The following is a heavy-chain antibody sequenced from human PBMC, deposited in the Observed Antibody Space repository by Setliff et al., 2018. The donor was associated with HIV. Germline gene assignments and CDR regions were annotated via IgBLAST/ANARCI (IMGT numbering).Heavy chain of an antibody. CDR1: GYTFTGYY. J-gene: IGHJ3*02. Sequence: ASVKVSCKASGYTFTGYYMHWVRQAPGQGLEWMGRINPNSGGTKYAQKCQGRVTMTRDTSISTAYMELSRLRSDDTAVYYCARGTRVGANDAFDIWGQGTMVTVSS. CDR3: ARGTRVGANDAFDI. V-gene: IGHV1-2*06. CDR2: INPNSGGT. D-gene: IGHD1-26*01.